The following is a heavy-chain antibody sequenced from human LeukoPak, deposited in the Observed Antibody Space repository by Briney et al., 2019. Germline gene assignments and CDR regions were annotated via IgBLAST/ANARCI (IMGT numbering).Heavy chain of an antibody. V-gene: IGHV3-23*01. CDR1: GFTFGSYA. D-gene: IGHD6-6*01. CDR2: ISGSGGST. J-gene: IGHJ3*02. Sequence: GGSLRLPCAASGFTFGSYAMSWVRQAPGKGLEWVSAISGSGGSTYYADSVKGRFTISRDNSKNTLYLQMNSLRAEDTAVYYCAKASSSGDAFDIWGQGTMVTVSS. CDR3: AKASSSGDAFDI.